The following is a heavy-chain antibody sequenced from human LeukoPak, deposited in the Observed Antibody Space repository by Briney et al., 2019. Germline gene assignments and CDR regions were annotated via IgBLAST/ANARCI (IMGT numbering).Heavy chain of an antibody. D-gene: IGHD6-13*01. CDR1: GFTFSSYN. V-gene: IGHV3-48*01. CDR2: ISSRSSTI. J-gene: IGHJ4*02. Sequence: GGSLRLSCAASGFTFSSYNMHWVRQAPGKGLEWVSYISSRSSTIYYADSVKGRFTISRDNAKNSLYMQMNSLRAEDTAVYYCARAGGSWFFDYWGQGTLVTVSS. CDR3: ARAGGSWFFDY.